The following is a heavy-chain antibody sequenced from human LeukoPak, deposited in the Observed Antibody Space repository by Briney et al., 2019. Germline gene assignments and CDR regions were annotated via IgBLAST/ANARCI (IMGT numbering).Heavy chain of an antibody. Sequence: PSETLSLTCTISGGSISSGGYYWSWIRQPPGKGLEWIGHIYLSGTTDYNPSLKSRLTISLDTSNQFSLKMTPVTAADTAVYYCARVGTSGWYGFEKWGQGTLVTVSS. CDR2: IYLSGTT. CDR3: ARVGTSGWYGFEK. V-gene: IGHV4-30-2*01. J-gene: IGHJ4*02. CDR1: GGSISSGGYY. D-gene: IGHD6-19*01.